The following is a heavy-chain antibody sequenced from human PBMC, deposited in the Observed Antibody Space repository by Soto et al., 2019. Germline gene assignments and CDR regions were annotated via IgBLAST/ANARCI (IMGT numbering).Heavy chain of an antibody. Sequence: GGSLRLSCAASGFTFIDYAMSWVRRAPGKGLEWVATISTVGHSTFSADSVRGRFTISRDNAKNSLYLQMNSLRAEDTAVYYCAKGAYFWSGYSPYSSDYWCQGPLVTVSS. CDR3: AKGAYFWSGYSPYSSDY. J-gene: IGHJ4*02. CDR2: ISTVGHST. CDR1: GFTFIDYA. V-gene: IGHV3-23*01. D-gene: IGHD3-3*01.